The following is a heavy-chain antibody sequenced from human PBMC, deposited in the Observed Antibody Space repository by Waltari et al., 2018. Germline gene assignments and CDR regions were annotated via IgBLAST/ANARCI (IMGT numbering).Heavy chain of an antibody. J-gene: IGHJ5*02. CDR1: GGSISSSSSY. V-gene: IGHV4-39*01. CDR2: IYYSGST. CDR3: ATVGSPLTRLDP. Sequence: QLQLQESGPGLVQPSETLSLTCTLSGGSISSSSSYWGWTRQPPGKGLEWIGSIYYSGSTYYNPSLKSRVTISVDTSKNQFSLKLSSVTAADTAVYYCATVGSPLTRLDPWGQGTLVTVSS. D-gene: IGHD2-15*01.